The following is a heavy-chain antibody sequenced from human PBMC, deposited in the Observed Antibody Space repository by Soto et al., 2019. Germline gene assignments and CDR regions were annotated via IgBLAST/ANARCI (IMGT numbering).Heavy chain of an antibody. CDR1: GYTFSNYG. J-gene: IGHJ6*02. D-gene: IGHD6-19*01. CDR3: SRFIMVGGWFDPNYYHGMAV. CDR2: ISGYNGNT. Sequence: QVQLVQSGAEVKKPGASVTVSCKTSGYTFSNYGINWVRQAPGQGLEWMGWISGYNGNTNYAQTVQGRVTMTTDTSTGTVYMELRSLKSADTAIYYCSRFIMVGGWFDPNYYHGMAVWGQGTTVTVSS. V-gene: IGHV1-18*01.